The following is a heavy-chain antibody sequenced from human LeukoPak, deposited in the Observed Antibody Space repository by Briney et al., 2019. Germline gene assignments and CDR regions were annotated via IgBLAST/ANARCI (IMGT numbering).Heavy chain of an antibody. CDR1: EFTFSSYW. Sequence: PGGSLRLSCTVSEFTFSSYWMSWVRQAPGKGLEWVANIKQDGSEKYYVDSVKGRFTISRDNAKNSLSLQMNSLRAEDTAVYSCARVLPLTPYAFDVWGQGTMVTVSS. J-gene: IGHJ3*01. V-gene: IGHV3-7*01. CDR3: ARVLPLTPYAFDV. CDR2: IKQDGSEK.